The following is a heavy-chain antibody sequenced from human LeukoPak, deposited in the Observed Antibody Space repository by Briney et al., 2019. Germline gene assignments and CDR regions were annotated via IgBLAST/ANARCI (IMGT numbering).Heavy chain of an antibody. V-gene: IGHV3-21*01. CDR2: ISSSSYI. Sequence: PGGSLRLSCAASGFTFSSYSMNWVRQAPGKGLEWVSSISSSSYIYYADSVKGRFTISRDNAKNSLYLQMNSLRAEDTAVYYCARDGSIAVEYYFDYWGQGTLVTVSS. J-gene: IGHJ4*02. CDR1: GFTFSSYS. CDR3: ARDGSIAVEYYFDY. D-gene: IGHD6-19*01.